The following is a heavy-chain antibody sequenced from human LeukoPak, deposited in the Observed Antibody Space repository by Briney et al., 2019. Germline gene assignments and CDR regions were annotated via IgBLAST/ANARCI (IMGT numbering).Heavy chain of an antibody. CDR2: INSDGSWT. CDR3: AKDPGSLYYYSSGSYFDY. CDR1: GNYW. V-gene: IGHV3-74*01. D-gene: IGHD3-10*01. Sequence: GGSLRLSCAASGNYWMHWVRQVPGKGLVWVSHINSDGSWTSYADSVKGRFTISRDNSKNTLSLQMNSLRAEDTAVYYCAKDPGSLYYYSSGSYFDYWGQGTLVTVSS. J-gene: IGHJ4*02.